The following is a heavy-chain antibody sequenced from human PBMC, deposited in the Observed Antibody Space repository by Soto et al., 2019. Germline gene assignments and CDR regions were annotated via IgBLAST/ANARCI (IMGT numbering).Heavy chain of an antibody. CDR2: IYWDDDK. D-gene: IGHD5-12*01. Sequence: QITLKESGPTLVKPTQTLTLTCTFSGFSLSTSGVGVGWIRQPPGKAREWLAHIYWDDDKRYSPSLKSRLTITNDTYNTPVVLTTTNMDTVDTATYFCAHIYGGYDNFDSWGQGTLVTVSS. J-gene: IGHJ4*02. V-gene: IGHV2-5*02. CDR1: GFSLSTSGVG. CDR3: AHIYGGYDNFDS.